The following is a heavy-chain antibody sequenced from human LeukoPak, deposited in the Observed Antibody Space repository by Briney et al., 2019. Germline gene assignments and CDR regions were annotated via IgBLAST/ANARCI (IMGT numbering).Heavy chain of an antibody. J-gene: IGHJ5*02. CDR1: GESFSGYY. D-gene: IGHD6-6*01. CDR3: AREYPKGGSYRFDP. V-gene: IGHV4-34*01. Sequence: TSETLSLTCAVYGESFSGYYWSWIRQTPGKGLEWIGEINHRGSTNYNPSLKRRDTISVDTSKNYFSLKLSSVTAADTAVYYCAREYPKGGSYRFDPWGQGTLVTVSS. CDR2: INHRGST.